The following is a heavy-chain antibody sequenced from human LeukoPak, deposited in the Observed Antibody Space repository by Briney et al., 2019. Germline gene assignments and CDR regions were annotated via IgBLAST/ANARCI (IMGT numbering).Heavy chain of an antibody. CDR1: GFTFSNYA. CDR3: ASDRVIGHSSSWYHDGFDI. J-gene: IGHJ3*02. Sequence: SGGSLRLSCAASGFTFSNYAMHWVRQAPGKGLEYVSGISSNGGSTYYVNSVKGRFTVSRDNSKNTLYLQMGSLRAEDMAVYYCASDRVIGHSSSWYHDGFDIWGQGTMVTVSS. V-gene: IGHV3-64*01. D-gene: IGHD6-13*01. CDR2: ISSNGGST.